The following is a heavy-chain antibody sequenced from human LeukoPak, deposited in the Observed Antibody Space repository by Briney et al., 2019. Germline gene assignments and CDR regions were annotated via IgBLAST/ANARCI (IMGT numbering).Heavy chain of an antibody. CDR1: GFIFSRYW. D-gene: IGHD5-18*01. CDR3: VTGRYNFGYDF. Sequence: GGSLRLSCAASGFIFSRYWMHWVRQAPGKGLVWVSRINADGSSTSYADSVKGRFTISRDNAKNTLYLQTNSLRADGMAVYYCVTGRYNFGYDFWGQGPLVTVSS. CDR2: INADGSST. J-gene: IGHJ4*02. V-gene: IGHV3-74*01.